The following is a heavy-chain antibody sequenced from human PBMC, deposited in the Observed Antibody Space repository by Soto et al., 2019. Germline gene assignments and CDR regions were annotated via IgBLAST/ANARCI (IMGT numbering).Heavy chain of an antibody. J-gene: IGHJ3*02. D-gene: IGHD1-26*01. V-gene: IGHV4-59*01. CDR3: ARSAWGYAFDI. CDR1: GDSISSYY. CDR2: IYYSGSA. Sequence: SETLSLTCTVSGDSISSYYWSWIRQPPGKGLEWIGYIYYSGSANYNPSLKSRVTISVDTSRNQFSLKLSSVTAADTAVYYCARSAWGYAFDIWGQGTMVTVSS.